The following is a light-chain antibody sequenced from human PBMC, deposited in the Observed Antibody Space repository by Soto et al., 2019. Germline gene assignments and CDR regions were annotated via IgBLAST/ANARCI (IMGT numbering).Light chain of an antibody. CDR1: QSIRDF. V-gene: IGKV1-39*01. CDR2: SAS. J-gene: IGKJ5*01. CDR3: QQSYGAPIT. Sequence: DIQMTQSPSSLSASVGGRVTITCRASQSIRDFLNWYQQKPGKAPKLLISSASSLQSGVPARFSGSGSGADFTLSITSLQPEDFATYYCQQSYGAPITFGQGTRLEIK.